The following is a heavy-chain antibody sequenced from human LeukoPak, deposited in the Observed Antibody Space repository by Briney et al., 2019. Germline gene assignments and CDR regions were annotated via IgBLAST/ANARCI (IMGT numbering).Heavy chain of an antibody. CDR3: ARGHGDFGY. J-gene: IGHJ4*02. V-gene: IGHV4-34*01. CDR2: INHSGST. CDR1: GGSFSGYY. Sequence: PSETLSLTCAVYGGSFSGYYWSWIRQPPGKGLEWIGEINHSGSTNYNPSLESRVTISVDTSKNQFSLKLSSVTAADTAVYYCARGHGDFGYWGQGTLVTVSS. D-gene: IGHD4-17*01.